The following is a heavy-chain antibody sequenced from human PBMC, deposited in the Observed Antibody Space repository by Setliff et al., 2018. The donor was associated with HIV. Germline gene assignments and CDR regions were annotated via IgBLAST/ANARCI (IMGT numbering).Heavy chain of an antibody. J-gene: IGHJ6*03. D-gene: IGHD1-26*01. CDR1: GYTFTAYN. CDR3: ARKRVGFYMDV. CDR2: INPNTGDT. Sequence: ASVKVSCKASGYTFTAYNIQWVRQAPGQGLEWVGWINPNTGDTSYAENLQGWVTLTRDTSISTAYLEVRSDDTAVYYCARKRVGFYMDVWGKGTTVTVSS. V-gene: IGHV1-2*04.